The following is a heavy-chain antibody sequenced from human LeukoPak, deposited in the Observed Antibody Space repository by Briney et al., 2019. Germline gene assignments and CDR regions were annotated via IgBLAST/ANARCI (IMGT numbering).Heavy chain of an antibody. D-gene: IGHD3-22*01. J-gene: IGHJ4*02. V-gene: IGHV1-69*04. CDR1: GYTFTSYA. CDR2: IIPILGIA. CDR3: ARDGYDSSGRDY. Sequence: SVKVSCKASGYTFTSYAMNWVRQAPGQGLEWMGRIIPILGIANYAQKFQGRVTITADKSTSTAYMELSSLRSEDTAVYYCARDGYDSSGRDYWGQGTLVTVSS.